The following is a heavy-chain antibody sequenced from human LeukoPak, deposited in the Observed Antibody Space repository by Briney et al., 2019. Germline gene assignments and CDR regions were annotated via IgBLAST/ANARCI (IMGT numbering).Heavy chain of an antibody. CDR1: GFTFSSYG. J-gene: IGHJ4*02. V-gene: IGHV3-33*06. D-gene: IGHD5-18*01. Sequence: PGRSLRLSCAASGFTFSSYGMHWVRQAPGKGLEWVAVIWYDGSNKYYADSVKGRFTISRDNSKNTLYLQMKSLRAEDTAVYYCAKDRDTAMEIDYWGQGTLVTVSS. CDR3: AKDRDTAMEIDY. CDR2: IWYDGSNK.